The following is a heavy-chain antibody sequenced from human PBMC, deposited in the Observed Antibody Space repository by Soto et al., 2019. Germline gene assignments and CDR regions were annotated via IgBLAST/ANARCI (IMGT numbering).Heavy chain of an antibody. CDR3: ARDTADIVVVVAANHAFDI. D-gene: IGHD2-15*01. Sequence: QVQLVESGGGLVKPGGSLRLSCAASGFTFSDYYMSWIRQAPGKGLEWVSYISSSGSTIYYADSVKGRFTISRDNAKNSLYLQMNSLRAEDTAVYYFARDTADIVVVVAANHAFDIWGQGTMVTVSS. CDR2: ISSSGSTI. V-gene: IGHV3-11*01. CDR1: GFTFSDYY. J-gene: IGHJ3*02.